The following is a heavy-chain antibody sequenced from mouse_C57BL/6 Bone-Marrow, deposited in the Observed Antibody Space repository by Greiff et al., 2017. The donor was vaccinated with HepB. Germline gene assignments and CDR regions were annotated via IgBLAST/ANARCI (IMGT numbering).Heavy chain of an antibody. V-gene: IGHV1-50*01. CDR2: IDPSDSYT. Sequence: QVQLQQPGAELVKPGASVKLSCKASGYTFTSYWMQWVKQRPGQGLEWIGEIDPSDSYTNYNQKFKGKATLTVDTSSSTAYMQLSSLTSEDSAVYYCGGNGYAMDYWGQGTSVTVSS. D-gene: IGHD1-1*02. CDR1: GYTFTSYW. CDR3: GGNGYAMDY. J-gene: IGHJ4*01.